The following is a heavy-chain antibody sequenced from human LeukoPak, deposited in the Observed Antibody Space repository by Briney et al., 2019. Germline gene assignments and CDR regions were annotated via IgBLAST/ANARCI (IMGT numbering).Heavy chain of an antibody. D-gene: IGHD3-22*01. V-gene: IGHV3-23*01. CDR3: AKDSPSYYYDSSGTTSFDY. Sequence: PGGSLRLSCAASGFTFSSYAMSWVRQAPGKGLEWVSAISGSGGSTYYADSVKGRFTISRDNSKNTLYLQMNSLRAEDTAVYYCAKDSPSYYYDSSGTTSFDYWGQGTLVTVSS. J-gene: IGHJ4*02. CDR2: ISGSGGST. CDR1: GFTFSSYA.